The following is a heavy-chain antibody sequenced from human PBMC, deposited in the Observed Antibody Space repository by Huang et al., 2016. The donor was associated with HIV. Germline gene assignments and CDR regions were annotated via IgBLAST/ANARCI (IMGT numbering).Heavy chain of an antibody. Sequence: EVQLVESGGGLVQPGRSLRLSCTASGFTFGDYAMSWFRQAPGKGRDWVGFMRSKASGGTTEYAASVKGRFTISRDDSKSIAYLQMNSLKTEDTSVYYCTRGKGALDYWGQGTLVTVSS. V-gene: IGHV3-49*03. CDR1: GFTFGDYA. D-gene: IGHD6-13*01. CDR3: TRGKGALDY. J-gene: IGHJ4*02. CDR2: MRSKASGGTT.